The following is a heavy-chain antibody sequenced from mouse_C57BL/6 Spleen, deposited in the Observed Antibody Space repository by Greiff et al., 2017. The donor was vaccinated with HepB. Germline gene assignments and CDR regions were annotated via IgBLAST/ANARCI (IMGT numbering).Heavy chain of an antibody. Sequence: QVPLKVSGPGLLQSSPTLSLTCSSSGFSLSTSGMGVSWIRQPSGKGLEWLAHIYWDDDKRYNPSLKSRLTISKDTSRNQVFLKITSVDTADTAAYYCARRNCYFDYWGQGTTLTVSS. V-gene: IGHV8-12*01. J-gene: IGHJ2*01. CDR1: GFSLSTSGMG. CDR2: IYWDDDK. D-gene: IGHD4-1*01. CDR3: ARRNCYFDY.